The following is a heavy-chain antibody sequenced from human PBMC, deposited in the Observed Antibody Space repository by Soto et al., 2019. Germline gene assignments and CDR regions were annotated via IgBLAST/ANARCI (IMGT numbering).Heavy chain of an antibody. D-gene: IGHD1-1*01. V-gene: IGHV1-18*01. J-gene: IGHJ3*02. CDR3: ASDLSWKRAFDS. CDR1: GYTFTSYG. Sequence: GASVKVSCKASGYTFTSYGITWVRQAPGQGLEWMGWISAYNGDTNYAQKFQGRVTMTTDTSTTTAYMELRSLRSDDTAVYYCASDLSWKRAFDSWGQGTMVTVAS. CDR2: ISAYNGDT.